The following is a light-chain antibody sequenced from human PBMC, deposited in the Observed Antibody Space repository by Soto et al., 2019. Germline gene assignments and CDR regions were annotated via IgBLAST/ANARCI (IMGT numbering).Light chain of an antibody. CDR1: QSVNKAY. J-gene: IGKJ1*01. V-gene: IGKV3-15*01. CDR2: GAS. Sequence: EIVLTQSPGTLALSPGDRATLSCRASQSVNKAYLVWYQVKPGQAPRLLIYGASTRATGIPARFSGSGSGTEFILTINSLQSEDFAVYYCQQYSNWPPWTFGQGTKVDIK. CDR3: QQYSNWPPWT.